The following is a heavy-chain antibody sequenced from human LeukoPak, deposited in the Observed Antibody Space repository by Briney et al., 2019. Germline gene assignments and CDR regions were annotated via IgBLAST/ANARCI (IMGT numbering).Heavy chain of an antibody. J-gene: IGHJ1*01. Sequence: GGSLRLSCAASGFTVSSNYMGWVRQAPGKGLQWVSVIYRGGSIFYADSVKGRSTISRDNSKNTLYLQMNSLGAEDTAVYYCASGGVGGGAEYFQHWGQGTLVTVSS. CDR2: IYRGGSI. CDR1: GFTVSSNY. V-gene: IGHV3-53*01. CDR3: ASGGVGGGAEYFQH. D-gene: IGHD3-16*01.